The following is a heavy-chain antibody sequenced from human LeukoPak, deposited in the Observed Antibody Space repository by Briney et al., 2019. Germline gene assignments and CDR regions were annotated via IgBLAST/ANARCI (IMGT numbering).Heavy chain of an antibody. J-gene: IGHJ4*02. CDR2: ISSSGGST. CDR3: AKVEWELRYFDY. CDR1: GFTFSSYA. V-gene: IGHV3-23*01. Sequence: GGSLRLSCAASGFTFSSYAMSWVRQAPGKGLEWVSAISSSGGSTYYADSVKGRFTISRDNSKNTLYLQMNSLRAEDTAVYYCAKVEWELRYFDYWGQGTLVTVSS. D-gene: IGHD1-26*01.